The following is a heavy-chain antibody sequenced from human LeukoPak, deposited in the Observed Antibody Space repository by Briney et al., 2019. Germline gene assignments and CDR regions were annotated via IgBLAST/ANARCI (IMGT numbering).Heavy chain of an antibody. Sequence: GASVKVSCKASGYSFTNYDINWVRQATGQGLEWMGWMNPNSGITTYAQKFQGRVTMTRDMSTSTVYMELSSLRSEDTGVYYCAREGGDTPMVKFDSWGQGTLVTVSS. V-gene: IGHV1-8*02. CDR1: GYSFTNYD. CDR3: AREGGDTPMVKFDS. D-gene: IGHD5-18*01. CDR2: MNPNSGIT. J-gene: IGHJ4*02.